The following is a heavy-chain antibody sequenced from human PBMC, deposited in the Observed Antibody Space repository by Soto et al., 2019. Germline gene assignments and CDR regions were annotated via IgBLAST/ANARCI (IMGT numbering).Heavy chain of an antibody. CDR3: AKGGRSSWYITGFDY. D-gene: IGHD6-13*01. J-gene: IGHJ4*02. CDR1: GFTFSSYA. CDR2: ISGSGGST. Sequence: PGGSLRLSCAASGFTFSSYAMSWVRQAPGKGLEWVSAISGSGGSTYYADSVKGRFTISRDNSKNTLYLQMNSLRAEDTAVYYCAKGGRSSWYITGFDYWGQGTLVTVSS. V-gene: IGHV3-23*01.